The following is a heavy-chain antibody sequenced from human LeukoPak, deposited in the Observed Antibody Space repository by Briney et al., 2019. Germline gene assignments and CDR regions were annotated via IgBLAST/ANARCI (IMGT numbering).Heavy chain of an antibody. J-gene: IGHJ5*02. CDR2: IYYSGST. D-gene: IGHD2-2*02. V-gene: IGHV4-39*01. Sequence: SETLSLTCTVSGGSISSSSYYWGWIRQPPGKGLEWIGSIYYSGSTYYNPSLKSRVTISVDTSKNQFSLKLSSVTAANTAVYYCASSRYCSSTSCYNPQGWFDPWGQGTLVTVSS. CDR1: GGSISSSSYY. CDR3: ASSRYCSSTSCYNPQGWFDP.